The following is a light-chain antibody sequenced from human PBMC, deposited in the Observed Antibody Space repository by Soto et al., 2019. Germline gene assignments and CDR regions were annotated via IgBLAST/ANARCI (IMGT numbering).Light chain of an antibody. V-gene: IGKV3-15*01. Sequence: EIVMTQSPATLSVSPGERATLSCRASQSVSSNVAWYQQKPGQAPRLLIYGASTRATGIPARFSGSGSGTEFTLTISSLQSEDFAVYCCQQYHDWPLTFGGGTKVDIK. CDR3: QQYHDWPLT. J-gene: IGKJ4*01. CDR1: QSVSSN. CDR2: GAS.